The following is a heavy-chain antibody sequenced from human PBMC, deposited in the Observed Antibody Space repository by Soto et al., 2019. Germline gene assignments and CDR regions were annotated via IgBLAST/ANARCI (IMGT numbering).Heavy chain of an antibody. V-gene: IGHV3-33*01. Sequence: GGSLRLSCAASGFTFSSYGMHWVRQAPGKGLEWVAVIWYDGSNKYYADSVKGRFTISRDNSKNTLYLQMNSLRAEDTAVYYCARGVVVVAANYFDYWGQGTLVTVSS. J-gene: IGHJ4*02. CDR1: GFTFSSYG. CDR3: ARGVVVVAANYFDY. D-gene: IGHD2-15*01. CDR2: IWYDGSNK.